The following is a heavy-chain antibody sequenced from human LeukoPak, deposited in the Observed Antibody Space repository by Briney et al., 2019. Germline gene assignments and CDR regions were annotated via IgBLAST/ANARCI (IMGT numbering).Heavy chain of an antibody. V-gene: IGHV1-18*01. Sequence: ASVKVSCKASGYTFTSYGISWVRQAPGQGLEWMGWISAYNGNTNYAQKLQGRVTMTTDTSTSTAYMELRSLRSDDTAVYYCARAGQGNYYDTSAYYYDYWGQGTLVTVSS. CDR1: GYTFTSYG. D-gene: IGHD3-22*01. J-gene: IGHJ4*02. CDR2: ISAYNGNT. CDR3: ARAGQGNYYDTSAYYYDY.